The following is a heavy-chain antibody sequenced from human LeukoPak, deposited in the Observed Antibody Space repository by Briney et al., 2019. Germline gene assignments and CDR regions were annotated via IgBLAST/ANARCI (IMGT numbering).Heavy chain of an antibody. D-gene: IGHD6-19*01. Sequence: GGSLRLSCAASGFSFTSYGMHWVRQAPGKGLEWVAVISYDGSNKFYADSVKGRFTISRDNSKNTLYLQMNSLRAVDTLVYYCAKLGYSSGWYDFQIDAFDFWGQGTMVTVSS. CDR2: ISYDGSNK. CDR3: AKLGYSSGWYDFQIDAFDF. V-gene: IGHV3-30*18. J-gene: IGHJ3*01. CDR1: GFSFTSYG.